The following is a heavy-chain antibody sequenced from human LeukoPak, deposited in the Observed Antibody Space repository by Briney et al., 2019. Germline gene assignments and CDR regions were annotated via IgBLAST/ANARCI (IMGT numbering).Heavy chain of an antibody. CDR2: INQDGTEK. CDR3: ATYLGVTAAFDI. CDR1: GFPFSTYW. Sequence: GGSLRLSCAASGFPFSTYWMSWVRQAPGKGLEWVANINQDGTEKYYVDSVKGRFTISRDKSKNTVYLQMNSLRVEDTAVYYCATYLGVTAAFDIWGLGTTVTVSP. J-gene: IGHJ3*02. V-gene: IGHV3-7*03. D-gene: IGHD3-10*01.